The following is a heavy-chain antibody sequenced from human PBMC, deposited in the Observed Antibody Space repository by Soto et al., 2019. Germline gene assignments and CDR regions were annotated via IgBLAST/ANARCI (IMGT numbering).Heavy chain of an antibody. Sequence: EVQLVESGGGLVQPGGSLRLSCAGSGFTFSTYWMHWVRQAPGKGLECVSRIDHDGPTDYADSVRGRFTISRDNAENTLYLQMNSLRPEDTAVYYCVRDSHGDYWGQGTLVTVSS. CDR1: GFTFSTYW. V-gene: IGHV3-74*01. J-gene: IGHJ4*02. CDR3: VRDSHGDY. CDR2: IDHDGPT.